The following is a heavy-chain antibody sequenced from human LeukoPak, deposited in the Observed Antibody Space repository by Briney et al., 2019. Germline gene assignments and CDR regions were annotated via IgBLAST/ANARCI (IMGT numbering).Heavy chain of an antibody. CDR1: GFTFSSYA. J-gene: IGHJ4*02. Sequence: PGGSLRLSCAASGFTFSSYAMHWVRQAPGKGLEWVAVISYDGSNKYYADSVKGRFTISRDNSKNTLYLQMNSLRAEDTAAYYCARGHCSSTSCSNFDYWGQGTLVTVSS. V-gene: IGHV3-30*04. CDR2: ISYDGSNK. CDR3: ARGHCSSTSCSNFDY. D-gene: IGHD2-2*01.